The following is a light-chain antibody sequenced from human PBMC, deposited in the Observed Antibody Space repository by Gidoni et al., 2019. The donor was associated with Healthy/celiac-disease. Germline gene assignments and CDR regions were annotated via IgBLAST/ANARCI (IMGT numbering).Light chain of an antibody. J-gene: IGKJ2*01. Sequence: DIVLTQSPGTLSLSTGERANLSCRASQSVSSSYLAWYQQKPGQAPRRLIYGASSRATGIPDRFSGSGFGTDFTLTISRLEPEDFAVYYCQQYGSSRYTFGQGTKLEIK. V-gene: IGKV3-20*01. CDR3: QQYGSSRYT. CDR1: QSVSSSY. CDR2: GAS.